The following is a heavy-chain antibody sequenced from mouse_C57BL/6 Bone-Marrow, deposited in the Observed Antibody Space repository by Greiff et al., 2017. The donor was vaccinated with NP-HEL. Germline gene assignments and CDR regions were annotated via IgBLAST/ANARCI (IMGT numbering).Heavy chain of an antibody. V-gene: IGHV1-72*01. J-gene: IGHJ3*01. CDR1: GYTFTSYW. CDR3: ARRGISLYDHPAWFAY. D-gene: IGHD2-3*01. CDR2: IDPNSGGT. Sequence: VQLQQPGAELVKPGASVKLSCKASGYTFTSYWMHWVKQRPGRGLEWIGRIDPNSGGTKYNEKFKSKATLTVDKPSSTAYMQLSSLTSEDSAVYYCARRGISLYDHPAWFAYWGQGTLVTVSA.